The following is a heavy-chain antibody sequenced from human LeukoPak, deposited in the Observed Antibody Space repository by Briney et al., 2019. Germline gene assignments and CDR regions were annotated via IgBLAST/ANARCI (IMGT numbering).Heavy chain of an antibody. Sequence: SETLSLTCAFYDGSFSDYYCTWIRQPPGKGLEWIGEINHSGSTNYNPSLKSRVTISVDTSKNQFSLKLSSVTAADTAVYYCARGGYCTNGVCYRPHYFYYYMDVWGKGTTVTVSS. CDR3: ARGGYCTNGVCYRPHYFYYYMDV. V-gene: IGHV4-34*01. D-gene: IGHD2-8*01. J-gene: IGHJ6*03. CDR1: DGSFSDYY. CDR2: INHSGST.